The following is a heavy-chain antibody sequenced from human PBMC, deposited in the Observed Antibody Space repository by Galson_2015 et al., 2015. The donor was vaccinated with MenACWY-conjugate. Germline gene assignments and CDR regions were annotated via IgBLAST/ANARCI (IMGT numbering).Heavy chain of an antibody. V-gene: IGHV3-11*05. CDR2: ISSSSSYT. CDR1: GFTFSDYY. Sequence: SLRLSCAASGFTFSDYYMSWIRQAPGKGLEWVSYISSSSSYTNYADSVKGRFTISRDNAKNSLYLQMNSLRAEDTAVYYCARDLLYGSGSYYNHQTYYYYGMDVWGQGTTVTVSS. J-gene: IGHJ6*02. D-gene: IGHD3-10*01. CDR3: ARDLLYGSGSYYNHQTYYYYGMDV.